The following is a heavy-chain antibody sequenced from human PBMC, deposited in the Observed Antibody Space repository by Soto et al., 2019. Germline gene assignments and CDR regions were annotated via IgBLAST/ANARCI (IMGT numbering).Heavy chain of an antibody. CDR3: ARGRPNSFYYGLDV. Sequence: PSETLSLTCTVSGGSIKSDYYWTWVRQTPGGGLEWMGYKYYSGATDSDPSLKRRVSFSVDTSKNQFYLNLTSVTVADTAVYYCARGRPNSFYYGLDVWGQGIPVTVSS. J-gene: IGHJ6*02. CDR1: GGSIKSDYY. V-gene: IGHV4-30-4*01. CDR2: KYYSGAT.